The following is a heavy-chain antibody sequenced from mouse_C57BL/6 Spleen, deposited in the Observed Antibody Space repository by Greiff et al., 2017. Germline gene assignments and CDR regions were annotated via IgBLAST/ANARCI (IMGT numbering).Heavy chain of an antibody. CDR3: ARGGYGTLFDY. D-gene: IGHD2-10*02. CDR2: IDPCGSYT. Sequence: VQLQQSGADLVMPGASVKLSCKASGYTFTSYWMHWVKQTPGQGLEWIGEIDPCGSYTYYHQKFKGQSTFTVDKSYSASYMQISRLTSEDSAVYCCARGGYGTLFDYWGQGTTLTVAS. V-gene: IGHV1-69*01. J-gene: IGHJ2*01. CDR1: GYTFTSYW.